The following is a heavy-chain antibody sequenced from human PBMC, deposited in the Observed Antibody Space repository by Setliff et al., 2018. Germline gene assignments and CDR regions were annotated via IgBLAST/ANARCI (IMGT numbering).Heavy chain of an antibody. D-gene: IGHD6-13*01. CDR1: EFTLSTYW. Sequence: GGSLRLSCAASEFTLSTYWIHWVRQAPRKGLEWVSSISDTALGIYYADSVRGRFTISRDNSKKTLYLQMNSLRAEDTAVYYCVKDVVGYSSTWPKRDYFDYWGQGTLVTVSS. V-gene: IGHV3-23*01. CDR3: VKDVVGYSSTWPKRDYFDY. CDR2: ISDTALGI. J-gene: IGHJ4*02.